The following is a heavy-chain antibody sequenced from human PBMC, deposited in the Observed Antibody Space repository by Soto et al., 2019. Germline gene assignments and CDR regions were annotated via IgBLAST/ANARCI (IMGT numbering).Heavy chain of an antibody. Sequence: EVQLVESGGGLVKPGGSLRLSCAASGFSFSTYSMNWVRQAPGKGLEWVSSISSRGDTYYADSVKGRFTISRDNAKNSVSLQMDSRRAEDAAVYYCEREETAWHLAYGLDVWGQGTTVTVSS. CDR3: EREETAWHLAYGLDV. CDR1: GFSFSTYS. V-gene: IGHV3-21*01. D-gene: IGHD2-21*02. J-gene: IGHJ6*02. CDR2: ISSRGDT.